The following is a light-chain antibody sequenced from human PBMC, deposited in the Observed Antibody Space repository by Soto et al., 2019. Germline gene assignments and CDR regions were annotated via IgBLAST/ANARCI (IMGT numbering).Light chain of an antibody. V-gene: IGKV1-9*01. CDR1: QGISTY. Sequence: DIQLTQSPSFLSASVGDRVTITCRASQGISTYLAWYLQRPGKAPKLLIYGASTLQSGVPSRFSGSGSGTEFTLTISSRQPEDFGTYYCQRLNSDWYAFGQGTKLEIK. J-gene: IGKJ2*01. CDR2: GAS. CDR3: QRLNSDWYA.